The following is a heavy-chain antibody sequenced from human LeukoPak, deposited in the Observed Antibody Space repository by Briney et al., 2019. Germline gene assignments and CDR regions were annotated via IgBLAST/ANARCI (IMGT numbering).Heavy chain of an antibody. D-gene: IGHD3-16*02. V-gene: IGHV4-34*01. CDR1: GGSFSGYY. Sequence: PSETLSLTCAVYGGSFSGYYWSWIRQPPGKGLEWTGEINHSGSTNYNPSLKSRVTISVDTSKNQFSLKLSSVTAADTAVYYCASGQGYDYIWGSYRYTVSFDYWGQGTLVTVSS. CDR2: INHSGST. J-gene: IGHJ4*02. CDR3: ASGQGYDYIWGSYRYTVSFDY.